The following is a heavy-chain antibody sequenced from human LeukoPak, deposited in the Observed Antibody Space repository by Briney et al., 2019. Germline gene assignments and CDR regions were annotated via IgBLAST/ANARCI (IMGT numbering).Heavy chain of an antibody. Sequence: GASVKFSCKASGYTFTSYAIHWVRLAPGQRLEWMGWISAGNGNTKYSQNFQGRVTFISNTSATTAFMELSSLRSEDAAVYYCARDSGSGSNDYWGQGTLVTVSS. CDR2: ISAGNGNT. CDR3: ARDSGSGSNDY. D-gene: IGHD1-26*01. CDR1: GYTFTSYA. V-gene: IGHV1-3*01. J-gene: IGHJ4*02.